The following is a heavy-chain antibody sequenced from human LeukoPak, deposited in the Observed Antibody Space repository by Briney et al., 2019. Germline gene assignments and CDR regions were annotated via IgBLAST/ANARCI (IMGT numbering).Heavy chain of an antibody. CDR2: ISSSSSYT. CDR1: GSTFSNYA. V-gene: IGHV3-11*06. J-gene: IGHJ4*02. Sequence: PGGSLRLSCAASGSTFSNYAMGWVRQAPGKGLEWVSYISSSSSYTNYADSVKGRFTISRDNAKNSLYLQMNSLRAEDTAVYYCARWREGRRIFDYWGQGTLVTVSS. D-gene: IGHD1-14*01. CDR3: ARWREGRRIFDY.